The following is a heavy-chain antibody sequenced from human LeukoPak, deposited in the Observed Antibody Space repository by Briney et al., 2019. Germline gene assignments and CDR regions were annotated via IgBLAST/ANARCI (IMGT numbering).Heavy chain of an antibody. J-gene: IGHJ4*02. V-gene: IGHV3-30*02. CDR1: GFTFSSYG. Sequence: GGSLRLSCAASGFTFSSYGMHWVRQAPGKGLEWVAFIRYDGSNKYYADSVEGRFTISRDNTKNSVYLQMNSLRVEDTAVYYCAYWAGTVAAFNGPFDYWGRGTRVTVSS. CDR2: IRYDGSNK. D-gene: IGHD2-15*01. CDR3: AYWAGTVAAFNGPFDY.